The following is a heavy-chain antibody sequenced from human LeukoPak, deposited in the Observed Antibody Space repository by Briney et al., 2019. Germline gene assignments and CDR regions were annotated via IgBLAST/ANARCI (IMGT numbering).Heavy chain of an antibody. D-gene: IGHD6-19*01. J-gene: IGHJ4*02. Sequence: ASVKVSCKASGYTFTGYYMHWVRQAPGQGLEWMGWINPNSGGTNYAQRFQGWVTMTRDTSISTAYMEPSRLRSDDTAVYYCARDRWAVAGNFDYWGQGTLVTVSS. CDR3: ARDRWAVAGNFDY. CDR1: GYTFTGYY. V-gene: IGHV1-2*04. CDR2: INPNSGGT.